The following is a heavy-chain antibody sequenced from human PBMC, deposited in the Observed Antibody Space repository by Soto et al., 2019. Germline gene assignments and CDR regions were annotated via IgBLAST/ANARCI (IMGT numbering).Heavy chain of an antibody. CDR2: IKQDGSEK. V-gene: IGHV3-7*01. CDR3: ARERHSWFDP. Sequence: EVQLVESGGGLVQPGGSLRLSCAASGFTFSSYWMSWVRQAPGKGLEWVANIKQDGSEKYYVDSVKGRFTISRDNAKNSRYMQMKSLSAEDTAVYYCARERHSWFDPWGQGTLVTVSS. CDR1: GFTFSSYW. J-gene: IGHJ5*02.